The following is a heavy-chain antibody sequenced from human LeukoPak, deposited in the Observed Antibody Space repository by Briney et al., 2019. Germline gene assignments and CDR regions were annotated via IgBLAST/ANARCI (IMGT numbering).Heavy chain of an antibody. CDR3: AKSGGYGLIDY. CDR1: GVSISSSSYY. V-gene: IGHV4-39*01. J-gene: IGHJ4*01. CDR2: IYSSGST. D-gene: IGHD6-25*01. Sequence: SETLSLTCNVSGVSISSSSYYWGWIRQPPGKGLEWIGSIYSSGSTYYNSSLKSRVTISIDTSNNQVSLKMSSVTAADTAGYYRAKSGGYGLIDYWGQGTLVTVSS.